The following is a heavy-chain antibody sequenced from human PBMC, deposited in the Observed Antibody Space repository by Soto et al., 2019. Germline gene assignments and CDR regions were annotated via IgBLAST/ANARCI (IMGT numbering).Heavy chain of an antibody. CDR1: GGSISSYY. D-gene: IGHD3-10*01. Sequence: SETLSLTCTVSGGSISSYYWSWIRQPPGKGLEWIGYIYYSGGTNYNPSLKSRVTISVDTSKNQFSLKLSSVTAADTAVYYCARGNLWFGESFWFDPWGQGTLVTVSS. J-gene: IGHJ5*02. V-gene: IGHV4-59*01. CDR2: IYYSGGT. CDR3: ARGNLWFGESFWFDP.